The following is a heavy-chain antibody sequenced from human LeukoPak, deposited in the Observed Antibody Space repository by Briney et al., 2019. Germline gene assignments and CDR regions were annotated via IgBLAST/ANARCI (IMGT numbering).Heavy chain of an antibody. V-gene: IGHV3-23*01. CDR1: GFTFSSFA. Sequence: HPGGSLRLSCAASGFTFSSFAMSWVRQAPGKGLEWVSSVTGSGSVTSSTYYADSVKGRFTISRDNSKNTLYLQMNSLRAEDTALYYCAKEGTYNNFWSGYFHWGQGALVTVSS. CDR3: AKEGTYNNFWSGYFH. J-gene: IGHJ4*02. D-gene: IGHD3-3*01. CDR2: VTGSGSVTSST.